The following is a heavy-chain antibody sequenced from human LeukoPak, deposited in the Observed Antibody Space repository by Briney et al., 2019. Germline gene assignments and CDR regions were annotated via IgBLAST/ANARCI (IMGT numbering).Heavy chain of an antibody. CDR3: ARGLVYGLDY. CDR1: GFTFSSYS. V-gene: IGHV3-21*04. D-gene: IGHD6-6*01. CDR2: ISSSSSDR. J-gene: IGHJ4*02. Sequence: QPGGSLRLSCAASGFTFSSYSMNWVRQAPGKGLEWVSSISSSSSDRYYADSVKGRFTISRDNSKNTLYLQMNSLRAEDTAVYYCARGLVYGLDYWGQGTLVTVSS.